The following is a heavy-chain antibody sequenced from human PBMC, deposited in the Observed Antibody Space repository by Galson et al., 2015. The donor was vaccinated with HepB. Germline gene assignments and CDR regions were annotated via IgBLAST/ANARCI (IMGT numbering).Heavy chain of an antibody. D-gene: IGHD3-22*01. J-gene: IGHJ3*02. Sequence: SETLSLTCTVSGGSISSYYWSWIRQPPGKGLEWIGYIYYSGSTNYNPSLKSRVTISVDTSKNQFSLKLSSVTAADTAVYFCARSRRVRSDSSGYYSGYAFDIWGQGTMVTVSS. CDR3: ARSRRVRSDSSGYYSGYAFDI. CDR1: GGSISSYY. CDR2: IYYSGST. V-gene: IGHV4-59*08.